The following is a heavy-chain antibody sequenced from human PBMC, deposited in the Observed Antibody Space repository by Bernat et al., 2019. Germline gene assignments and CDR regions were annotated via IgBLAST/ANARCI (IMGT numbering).Heavy chain of an antibody. CDR2: IIPILGIA. D-gene: IGHD2-21*02. V-gene: IGHV1-69*08. CDR3: ARDLGDEESGGYDAFDI. Sequence: QVQLVQSGAEVKKPGSSVKVSCKASGGTFSSYTISWVRQAPGQGLEWMGRIIPILGIANYAQKFQGRVTITADKSTSTAYMELSSLRSEDTAVYYCARDLGDEESGGYDAFDIWGQGTMVTVSS. J-gene: IGHJ3*02. CDR1: GGTFSSYT.